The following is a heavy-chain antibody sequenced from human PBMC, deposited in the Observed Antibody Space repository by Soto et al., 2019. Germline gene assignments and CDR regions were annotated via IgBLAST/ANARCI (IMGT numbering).Heavy chain of an antibody. CDR3: ARHPDCSGGSCYSWFDP. CDR2: IYPGDSDT. V-gene: IGHV5-51*01. D-gene: IGHD2-15*01. J-gene: IGHJ5*02. Sequence: GESLKISCKGSGYSFTSYWIGWVRQMPGKGLEWMGIIYPGDSDTRYSPSFQGQVTISADKSISTAYLQWSSLKASDTAMYYCARHPDCSGGSCYSWFDPWGQGTLVTVSS. CDR1: GYSFTSYW.